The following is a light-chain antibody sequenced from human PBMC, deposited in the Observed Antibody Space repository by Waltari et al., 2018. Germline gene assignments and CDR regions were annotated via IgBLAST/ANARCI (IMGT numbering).Light chain of an antibody. V-gene: IGLV1-47*01. CDR1: TPNIGNNY. CDR2: RKN. Sequence: QSVLTQPPSASGTPGPSIAISCSGSTPNIGNNYVYWYQQFPGTAPKPLIYRKNQRPSGVPDRFSGSKSDPSASLAISGLQSEDEADYYCAAWDDSLSGVVFGGGTKVTVL. J-gene: IGLJ2*01. CDR3: AAWDDSLSGVV.